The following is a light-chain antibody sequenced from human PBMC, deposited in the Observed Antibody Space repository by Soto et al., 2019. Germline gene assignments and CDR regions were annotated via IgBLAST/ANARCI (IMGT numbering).Light chain of an antibody. Sequence: DIQMTQSPSSLPASVGDRVTITCQASQDISNYLNWYQQKPGKAPKLLIYDASNLETGVPSRFSGSGSGTDFTFTISSLQPEDIATYYCQQYDNLPGSYTFGQGTKVDIK. CDR2: DAS. CDR3: QQYDNLPGSYT. CDR1: QDISNY. J-gene: IGKJ2*01. V-gene: IGKV1-33*01.